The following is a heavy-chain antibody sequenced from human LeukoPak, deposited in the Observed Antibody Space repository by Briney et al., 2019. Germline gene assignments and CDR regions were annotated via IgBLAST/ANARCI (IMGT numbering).Heavy chain of an antibody. CDR2: ITSSSSYI. Sequence: GGSLRLSCAASGFTFSSYSMNWVRQAPGKGLEWVSSITSSSSYIYYADSVKGRFTISRDNAKNSLYLQMNSLRAEDTAVYYCARFIAAPYYFDYWGRGTLVTVSS. CDR1: GFTFSSYS. V-gene: IGHV3-21*01. D-gene: IGHD6-13*01. CDR3: ARFIAAPYYFDY. J-gene: IGHJ4*02.